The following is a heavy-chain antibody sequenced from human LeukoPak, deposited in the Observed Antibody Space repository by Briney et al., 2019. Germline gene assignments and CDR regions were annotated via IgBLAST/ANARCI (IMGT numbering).Heavy chain of an antibody. V-gene: IGHV4-30-4*08. J-gene: IGHJ5*02. CDR3: ARGLKNSGSSFDP. Sequence: SETLSLTCSVSGGSISSGNYYWTWLRQPPEKGLEWIGYIYYSGSTYYNPSLKSRINISVDTSKNQFSLKLSSVTAADTAVYYCARGLKNSGSSFDPWGQGTLVTVSS. CDR2: IYYSGST. CDR1: GGSISSGNYY. D-gene: IGHD1-7*01.